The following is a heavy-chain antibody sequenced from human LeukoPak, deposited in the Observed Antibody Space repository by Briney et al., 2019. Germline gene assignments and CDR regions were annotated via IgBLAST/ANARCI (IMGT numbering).Heavy chain of an antibody. CDR1: GFTFSTYA. Sequence: GRSLRLSCAASGFTFSTYAMHWVRRAPGKGLEWVAVISYDGSDKFYPDSVKGRFTISRDNSKNTLYLQMNNLRPEDTALYYCSRGYNSGWYAVDCWGQGTLVAVSS. V-gene: IGHV3-30-3*01. CDR3: SRGYNSGWYAVDC. CDR2: ISYDGSDK. D-gene: IGHD6-19*01. J-gene: IGHJ4*02.